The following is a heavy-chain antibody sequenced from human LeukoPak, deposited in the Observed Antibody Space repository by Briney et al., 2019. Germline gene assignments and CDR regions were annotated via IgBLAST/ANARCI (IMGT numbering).Heavy chain of an antibody. CDR2: ISGSGGSA. CDR1: GFTFSTYA. V-gene: IGHV3-23*01. D-gene: IGHD6-13*01. CDR3: AKSIVEGGTNY. Sequence: GGSLRLSCAASGFTFSTYAMSWVRQAPGKGLEWVSVISGSGGSAYYADSVRGRFTVSRDNSKNTLYLQVNGLRAEDTALYYCAKSIVEGGTNYWGQGTLVTVSS. J-gene: IGHJ4*02.